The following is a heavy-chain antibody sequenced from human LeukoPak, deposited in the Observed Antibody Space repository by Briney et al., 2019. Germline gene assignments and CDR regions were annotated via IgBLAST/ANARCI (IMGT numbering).Heavy chain of an antibody. V-gene: IGHV3-30*02. CDR3: ARVLRYCSGGNCYSGGLGYMDV. Sequence: GGSLRLSCAASGFTFSSYGMHWVRQAPGKGLEWVAFIRYDGSNKYYTDSVKGRFTISRDNSKNTLYLQMNSLRAEDTAVYYCARVLRYCSGGNCYSGGLGYMDVWGKGTTVTISS. CDR1: GFTFSSYG. CDR2: IRYDGSNK. D-gene: IGHD2-15*01. J-gene: IGHJ6*03.